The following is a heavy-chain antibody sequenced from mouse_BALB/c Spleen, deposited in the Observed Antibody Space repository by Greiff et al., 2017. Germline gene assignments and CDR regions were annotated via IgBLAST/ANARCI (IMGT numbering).Heavy chain of an antibody. CDR1: GFSLTSYG. Sequence: VQLVESGPGLVQPSQSLSITCTVSGFSLTSYGVHWVRQSPGKGLEWLGVIWSGGSTDYNAAFISRLSISKDNSKSQVFFKMNSLQANDTAIYYCASLRDAMDYWGQGTSVTVSS. CDR2: IWSGGST. D-gene: IGHD2-12*01. CDR3: ASLRDAMDY. V-gene: IGHV2-2*02. J-gene: IGHJ4*01.